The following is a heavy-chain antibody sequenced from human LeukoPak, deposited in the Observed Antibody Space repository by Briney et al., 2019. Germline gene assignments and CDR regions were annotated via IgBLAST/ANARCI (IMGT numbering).Heavy chain of an antibody. Sequence: PGGSLRLSCAVSGFTFDDYAMHWVRQAPGKGLEWVSGINWNSDSIGYAVRGRVTISRDNAKNSLYLQMNRLRVEDTALYYCVTNGGGDSGYGNFDYWGQGTLVTVSS. CDR3: VTNGGGDSGYGNFDY. D-gene: IGHD5-12*01. CDR1: GFTFDDYA. CDR2: INWNSDSI. J-gene: IGHJ4*02. V-gene: IGHV3-9*01.